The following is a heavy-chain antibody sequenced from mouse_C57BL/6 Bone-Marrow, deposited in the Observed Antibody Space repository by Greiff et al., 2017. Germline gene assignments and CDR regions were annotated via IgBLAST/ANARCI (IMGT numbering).Heavy chain of an antibody. J-gene: IGHJ3*01. V-gene: IGHV1-55*01. CDR2: IYPGSGST. CDR1: GYTFTSYW. CDR3: ARWSWFAY. Sequence: VQLQQPGAELVKPGASVKMSCKASGYTFTSYWITWVKQRPGQGLEWIGDIYPGSGSTNYNEKFKSKATLTVDTSSNTAYLQLSSLTSEDTAIYYCARWSWFAYWGQGTLVTVSA.